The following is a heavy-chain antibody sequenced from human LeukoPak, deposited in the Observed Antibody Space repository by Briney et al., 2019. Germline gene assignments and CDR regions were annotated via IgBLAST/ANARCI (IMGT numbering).Heavy chain of an antibody. CDR2: IYYSGST. D-gene: IGHD5-12*01. J-gene: IGHJ3*01. CDR3: ARRSGYDLTDAFDV. Sequence: SETLSLTCTVSGGSISSSSYYWGWIRQPPGKGLEWIGSIYYSGSTYYNPSPKSRVTISVDTSKNQFSLKLSSVTAADTAVYYCARRSGYDLTDAFDVWGQGTMVTVSS. CDR1: GGSISSSSYY. V-gene: IGHV4-39*01.